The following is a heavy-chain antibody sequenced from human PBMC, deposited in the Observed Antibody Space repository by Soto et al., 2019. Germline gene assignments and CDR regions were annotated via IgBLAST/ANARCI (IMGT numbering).Heavy chain of an antibody. J-gene: IGHJ4*02. V-gene: IGHV4-34*01. CDR3: ARGDGLQQFAASFDY. CDR1: GGSFSGYY. CDR2: IDHSGST. D-gene: IGHD4-4*01. Sequence: QVQLQQWGAGLLKPSETLSLTCAVYGGSFSGYYWSWIRQPPGKGLEWIGEIDHSGSTNYNPSLERRATMTVDTSKQRCSLTLSSVTAAATGVYYCARGDGLQQFAASFDYWGQGTLVTVSS.